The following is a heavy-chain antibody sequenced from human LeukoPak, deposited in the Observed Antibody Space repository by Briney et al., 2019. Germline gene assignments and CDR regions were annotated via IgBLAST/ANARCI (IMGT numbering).Heavy chain of an antibody. V-gene: IGHV4-31*03. D-gene: IGHD2-15*01. CDR2: IYYSGST. CDR1: GGSISSGGYY. J-gene: IGHJ5*02. Sequence: PSETLSLTCTVSGGSISSGGYYWSWIRQHPGKGLEWIGYIYYSGSTYYNPSLKSRVTISVDTSKNQFSLKLSSVTAADTAVYYCARSEDIDGNWFDPWGQGTLVTVSS. CDR3: ARSEDIDGNWFDP.